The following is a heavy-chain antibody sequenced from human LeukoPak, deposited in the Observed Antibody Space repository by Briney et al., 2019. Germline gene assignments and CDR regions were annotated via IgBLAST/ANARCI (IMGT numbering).Heavy chain of an antibody. J-gene: IGHJ6*02. CDR1: GYTFTSYD. V-gene: IGHV1-8*01. D-gene: IGHD2-2*02. Sequence: ASVKVSCKASGYTFTSYDINWVRLATGQGLEWMGWMNPNSGNTGYAQKFQGRVTMTRNTSISTAYMELSSLRSEDTAVYYCARGQIVVVPAAIGPLRYYYYGMDVWGQGTTVTVSS. CDR3: ARGQIVVVPAAIGPLRYYYYGMDV. CDR2: MNPNSGNT.